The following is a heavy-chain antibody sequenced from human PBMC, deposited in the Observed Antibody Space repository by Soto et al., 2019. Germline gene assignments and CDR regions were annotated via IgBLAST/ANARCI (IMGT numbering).Heavy chain of an antibody. CDR1: GFTFSSYA. J-gene: IGHJ3*02. V-gene: IGHV3-23*01. Sequence: GGSLRLSCAASGFTFSSYAMSWVRQAPGKGLEWVSAISGSGGSTYYADSVKGRFTISRDNSKNTLYLQMNSLRAEDTAVYYCAKDQGIQLWKNGAFDIWGQGTMVTVSS. D-gene: IGHD5-18*01. CDR3: AKDQGIQLWKNGAFDI. CDR2: ISGSGGST.